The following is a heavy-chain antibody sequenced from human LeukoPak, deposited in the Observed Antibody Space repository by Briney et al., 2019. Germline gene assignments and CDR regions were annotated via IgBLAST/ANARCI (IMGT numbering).Heavy chain of an antibody. CDR3: AKGLYDYVWGSYRYTGDAFDI. CDR2: ISGSGGST. D-gene: IGHD3-16*02. V-gene: IGHV3-23*01. Sequence: GGSLRLSCAASGFTFSSYGMSWVRQAPGKGLEWVSAISGSGGSTYYADSVKGRFTISRDNSKNTLYLQMNSLRAEDTAVYYCAKGLYDYVWGSYRYTGDAFDIWGQGTMVTVSS. CDR1: GFTFSSYG. J-gene: IGHJ3*02.